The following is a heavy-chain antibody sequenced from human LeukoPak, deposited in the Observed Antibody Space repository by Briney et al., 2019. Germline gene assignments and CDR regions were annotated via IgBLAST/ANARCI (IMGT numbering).Heavy chain of an antibody. Sequence: GMSLRLSCAASGLTFSNYGMHWVRQAPDRGLEWVAVISYDGSTEYYADSVKGRFTISRDNSKNTLYLQMKSLRAEDTAVYYCARDLTYGLDYWGQGTLVTVSS. CDR2: ISYDGSTE. CDR3: ARDLTYGLDY. D-gene: IGHD4-17*01. J-gene: IGHJ4*02. V-gene: IGHV3-30*03. CDR1: GLTFSNYG.